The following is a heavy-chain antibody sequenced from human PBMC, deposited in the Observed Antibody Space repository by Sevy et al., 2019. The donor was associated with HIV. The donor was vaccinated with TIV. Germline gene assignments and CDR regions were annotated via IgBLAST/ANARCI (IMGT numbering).Heavy chain of an antibody. CDR3: AKEFYRGSYLED. D-gene: IGHD3-10*01. Sequence: GGSLRLSCAASGFTFSSFAISWVRQAPGKGLEWVSDISGSGGGKKYADSVKGRFTVSRDNAQNTVFLQMNNLGGEATGLYYCAKEFYRGSYLEDWGQGTLVTVSS. J-gene: IGHJ4*02. CDR1: GFTFSSFA. CDR2: ISGSGGGK. V-gene: IGHV3-23*01.